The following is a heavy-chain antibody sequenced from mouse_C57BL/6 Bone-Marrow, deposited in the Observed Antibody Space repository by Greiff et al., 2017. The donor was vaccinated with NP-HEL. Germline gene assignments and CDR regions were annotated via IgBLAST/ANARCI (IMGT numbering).Heavy chain of an antibody. CDR3: ARCKDWFYAMDY. J-gene: IGHJ4*01. D-gene: IGHD2-2*01. Sequence: EVQLVESGPGLAKPSQTLSLTCSVTGYSITSDYWNWIRKFPGNKLEYMGYISYSGSTYYNPSPKSRTSITRDTSKNQYYLQLNSVTTEDTDAYYCARCKDWFYAMDYWGQGTSVTVSS. V-gene: IGHV3-8*01. CDR1: GYSITSDY. CDR2: ISYSGST.